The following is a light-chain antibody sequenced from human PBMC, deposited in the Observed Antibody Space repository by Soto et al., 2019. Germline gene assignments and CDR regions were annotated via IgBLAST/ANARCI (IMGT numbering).Light chain of an antibody. Sequence: QSALTQPASVSGSPGQSITISCTGTSSDVGYFNYVSWYQQHPGKAPKVLIYEVRNRPSGASSRFSGSKSGNTAFLTISGLQPEEEVDFYCSSYPRSSFVLFAGGTRCTVL. CDR1: SSDVGYFNY. CDR3: SSYPRSSFVL. CDR2: EVR. J-gene: IGLJ2*01. V-gene: IGLV2-14*01.